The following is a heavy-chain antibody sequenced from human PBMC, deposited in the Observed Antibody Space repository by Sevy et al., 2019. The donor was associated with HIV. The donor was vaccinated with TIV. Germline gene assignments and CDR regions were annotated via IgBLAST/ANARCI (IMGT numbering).Heavy chain of an antibody. CDR1: GFMFNSYW. Sequence: GGSLRLSCAASGFMFNSYWMSWVRQAPGKGLEWVANIKQDGSEKYYVDSVKGRFTISRDNAKNSLYLQMNSLRAEDTAVYYCAREYNSAWYRSFDYWGQGPLVTVSS. J-gene: IGHJ4*02. CDR2: IKQDGSEK. D-gene: IGHD6-19*01. CDR3: AREYNSAWYRSFDY. V-gene: IGHV3-7*01.